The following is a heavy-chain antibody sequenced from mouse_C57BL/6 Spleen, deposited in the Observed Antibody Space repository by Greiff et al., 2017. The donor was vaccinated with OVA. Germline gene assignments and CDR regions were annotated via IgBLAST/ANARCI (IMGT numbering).Heavy chain of an antibody. V-gene: IGHV2-6-1*01. CDR1: GFSLTSYG. CDR3: ARHHGYDYDGTGFAY. J-gene: IGHJ3*01. CDR2: IWSDGST. D-gene: IGHD2-4*01. Sequence: VQGVESGPGLVAPSQSLSITCTVSGFSLTSYGVHWVRQPPGKGLEWLVVIWSDGSTTYNSALKSRLSISKDNSKSQVFLKMNSLQTDDTAMYYCARHHGYDYDGTGFAYWGQGTLVTVSA.